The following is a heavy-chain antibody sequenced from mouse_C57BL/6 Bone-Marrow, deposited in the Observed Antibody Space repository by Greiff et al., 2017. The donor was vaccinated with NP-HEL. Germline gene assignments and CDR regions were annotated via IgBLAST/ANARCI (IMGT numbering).Heavy chain of an antibody. J-gene: IGHJ3*01. CDR1: GYTFTSYW. CDR2: IDPSDSYT. V-gene: IGHV1-50*01. CDR3: ASYPWFAY. Sequence: QVHVKQPGAELVKPGASVKLSCKASGYTFTSYWMQWVKQRPGQGLEWIGEIDPSDSYTNYNQKFKGKATLTVDTSSSTAYMELRSLTSEDSAVYFCASYPWFAYWGQGTLVTVSA.